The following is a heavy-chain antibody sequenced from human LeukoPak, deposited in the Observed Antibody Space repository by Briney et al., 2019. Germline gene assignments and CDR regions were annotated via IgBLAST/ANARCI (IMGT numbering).Heavy chain of an antibody. V-gene: IGHV1-8*03. D-gene: IGHD3-22*01. CDR1: GYTFTSYD. CDR2: MNPNSGNT. CDR3: ARLYYYDSSGSQDAFDI. Sequence: ASVKVSCKASGYTFTSYDINWVRQATGQGLEWMGWMNPNSGNTGYAQKFQGRVTITRNTSISTAYMELSRLRSDDTAVYYCARLYYYDSSGSQDAFDIWGQGTMVAVSS. J-gene: IGHJ3*02.